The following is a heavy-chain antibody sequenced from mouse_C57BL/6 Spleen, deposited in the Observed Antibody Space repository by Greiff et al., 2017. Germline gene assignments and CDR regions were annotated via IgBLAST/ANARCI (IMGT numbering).Heavy chain of an antibody. Sequence: EVQLQQSGPVLVKPGASVKMSCKASGYTFTDYYMNWVKQSHGKSLEWIGGINPYNGGTSYNQKFKGKATLTVDKSSSTAYMERNSLTSEDSAVYYCAREEVNGNYAFDYWGQGTTLTVSS. D-gene: IGHD2-1*01. CDR3: AREEVNGNYAFDY. V-gene: IGHV1-19*01. CDR2: INPYNGGT. J-gene: IGHJ2*01. CDR1: GYTFTDYY.